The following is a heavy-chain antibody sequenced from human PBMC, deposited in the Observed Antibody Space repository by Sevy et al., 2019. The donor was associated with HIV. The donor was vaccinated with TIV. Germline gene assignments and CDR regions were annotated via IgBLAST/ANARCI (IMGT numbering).Heavy chain of an antibody. CDR2: IIPIFGTA. CDR3: ATGDEGMDV. D-gene: IGHD1-26*01. J-gene: IGHJ6*02. V-gene: IGHV1-69*13. CDR1: GGTCSSYA. Sequence: ASVKVSCKASGGTCSSYAISWVRLAPGQGLEWMGGIIPIFGTANYAQKFQGRVTITADESTSTAYMELSSLRSEDTAVYYCATGDEGMDVWGQGTTVTVSS.